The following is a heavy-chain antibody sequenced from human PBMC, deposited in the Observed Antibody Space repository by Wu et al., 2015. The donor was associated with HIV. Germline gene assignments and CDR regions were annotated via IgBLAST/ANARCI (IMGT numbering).Heavy chain of an antibody. CDR3: ARGVVRERKFDP. V-gene: IGHV1-69*12. D-gene: IGHD2-15*01. CDR2: IIPMFGTL. J-gene: IGHJ5*02. CDR1: GGTLSSYE. Sequence: QVQLVQSGAEVKKPGSSVKVSCKASGGTLSSYEISWVRQAPGQGLEWMGGIIPMFGTLNYAQKFKGRVTITAEESTSTGYMELSSLRSEDTAVYYCARGVVRERKFDPWGQGTLVTVSX.